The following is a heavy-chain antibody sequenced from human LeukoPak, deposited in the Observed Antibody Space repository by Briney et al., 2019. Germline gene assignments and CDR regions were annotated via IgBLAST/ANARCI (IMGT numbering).Heavy chain of an antibody. CDR3: ARGTSGWYYFDY. Sequence: SETLSLTCAVYGGSFSGYYWSWIRQTPGKGLEWIGSIYHSGSTYYNPSLKSRVTISVYTSKNQFSLNLSSATAADTAVYYCARGTSGWYYFDYWGQGSLVTVSS. V-gene: IGHV4-34*01. D-gene: IGHD6-19*01. J-gene: IGHJ4*02. CDR2: IYHSGST. CDR1: GGSFSGYY.